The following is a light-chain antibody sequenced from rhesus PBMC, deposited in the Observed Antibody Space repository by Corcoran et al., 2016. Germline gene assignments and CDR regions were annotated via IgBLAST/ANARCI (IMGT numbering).Light chain of an antibody. CDR1: ENVNNY. CDR3: QHGYGTPYS. Sequence: DIQMTQSPSSLSASVGDRVTITCRASENVNNYLNWYQQKPGKAPKLLIYKASTLQSGFPSRFSGSGAGIDYTFTISSLQPEDVATYYCQHGYGTPYSFGQGTKVEIK. V-gene: IGKV1-74*01. CDR2: KAS. J-gene: IGKJ2*01.